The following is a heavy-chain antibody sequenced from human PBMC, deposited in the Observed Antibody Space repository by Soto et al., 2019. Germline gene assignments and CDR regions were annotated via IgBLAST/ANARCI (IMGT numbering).Heavy chain of an antibody. J-gene: IGHJ5*02. D-gene: IGHD3-10*01. V-gene: IGHV3-48*02. CDR3: ARRADYGSGMKGFDP. Sequence: PGGSLRLSCAASGVTFSRYIMNLVRRAPGKGLEWVSYISSSGTPIYYADSVKGRFTISRENAKNSLYLQMNSLRDEDTAVYYCARRADYGSGMKGFDPWGQGTLVTVSS. CDR2: ISSSGTPI. CDR1: GVTFSRYI.